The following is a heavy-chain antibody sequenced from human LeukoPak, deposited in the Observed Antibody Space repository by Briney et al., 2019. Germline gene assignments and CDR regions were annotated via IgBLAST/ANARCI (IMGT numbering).Heavy chain of an antibody. J-gene: IGHJ4*02. CDR1: GGTFSSYA. V-gene: IGHV1-69*04. Sequence: GASVKVSCKASGGTFSSYAISWVRQAPGQGLEWMGRIIPILGIVNYAQKFQGRVTITADKSTSTAYMELSSLRSEDTAVYYCAREPAPLDGYQKEFDYWGQGTLVTVSS. D-gene: IGHD5-24*01. CDR3: AREPAPLDGYQKEFDY. CDR2: IIPILGIV.